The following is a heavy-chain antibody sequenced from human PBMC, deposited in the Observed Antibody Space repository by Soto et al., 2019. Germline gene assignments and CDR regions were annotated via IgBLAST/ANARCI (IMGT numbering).Heavy chain of an antibody. CDR3: AREESSSSWYVDY. D-gene: IGHD6-13*01. Sequence: PSETLSLTCAVSGGSISSTTWWSWVRQPPGKGLEWIGEIHHDGSTNYNPSLKSRVTISVDKSKNQFSLKVSSVTAADTAVYYCAREESSSSWYVDYWGPGTLVTVSS. J-gene: IGHJ4*02. CDR2: IHHDGST. CDR1: GGSISSTTW. V-gene: IGHV4-4*02.